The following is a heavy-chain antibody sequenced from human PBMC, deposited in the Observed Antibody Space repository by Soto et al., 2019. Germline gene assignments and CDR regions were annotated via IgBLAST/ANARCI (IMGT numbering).Heavy chain of an antibody. CDR2: IIPIFGTA. CDR3: AKPTGTTRYSYNGMDV. J-gene: IGHJ6*02. Sequence: QVQLVQSGAEVKKPGSSVKVSCKASGGTLSSYAISWVRQAPGQGLEWMGGIIPIFGTANYAQKFQGRVTITPHESTSTAYRELSSLSSEDTAVDYCAKPTGTTRYSYNGMDVWGQGATVTVS. V-gene: IGHV1-69*05. CDR1: GGTLSSYA. D-gene: IGHD1-1*01.